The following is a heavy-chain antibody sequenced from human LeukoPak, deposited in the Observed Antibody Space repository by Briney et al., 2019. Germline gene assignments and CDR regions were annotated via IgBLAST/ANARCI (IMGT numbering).Heavy chain of an antibody. Sequence: GSLRLSCAASAFTFSSYGMHWVRQAPGKGLEWVSSISSSSSYIYYADSVKGRFTISRDNAKNSLYLQMNSLRAEDTAVYYCARDLAVAGNDAFDIWGQGTMVTVSS. D-gene: IGHD6-19*01. CDR1: AFTFSSYG. V-gene: IGHV3-21*01. J-gene: IGHJ3*02. CDR2: ISSSSSYI. CDR3: ARDLAVAGNDAFDI.